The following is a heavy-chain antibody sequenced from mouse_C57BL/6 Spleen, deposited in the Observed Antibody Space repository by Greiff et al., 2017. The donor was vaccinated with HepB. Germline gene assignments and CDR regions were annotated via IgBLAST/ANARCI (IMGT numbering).Heavy chain of an antibody. CDR3: ATGYYGSSYDYFDY. V-gene: IGHV5-17*01. J-gene: IGHJ2*01. CDR1: GFTFSDYG. Sequence: EVMLVESGGGLVKPGGSPKLSCAASGFTFSDYGMHWVRQAPEKGLEWVAYISSGSSTIYYADTVKGRFTISRDNAKNTLFLQMTSLRSEDTAMYYCATGYYGSSYDYFDYWGQGTTLTVSS. D-gene: IGHD1-1*01. CDR2: ISSGSSTI.